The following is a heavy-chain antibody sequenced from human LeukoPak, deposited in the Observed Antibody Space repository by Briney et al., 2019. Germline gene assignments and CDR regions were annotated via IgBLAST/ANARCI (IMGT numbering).Heavy chain of an antibody. CDR1: GGSFSGYY. CDR2: IYHSGST. Sequence: SETLSLTCAVYGGSFSGYYWGWIRQPPGKGLEWIGSIYHSGSTYYNPSLKSRVTISVDTSKNQFSLKLSSVTAADTAVYYCARDNDFGVPQEDYYYYYMDVWGKGTTVTVSS. J-gene: IGHJ6*03. V-gene: IGHV4-38-2*02. D-gene: IGHD3-3*01. CDR3: ARDNDFGVPQEDYYYYYMDV.